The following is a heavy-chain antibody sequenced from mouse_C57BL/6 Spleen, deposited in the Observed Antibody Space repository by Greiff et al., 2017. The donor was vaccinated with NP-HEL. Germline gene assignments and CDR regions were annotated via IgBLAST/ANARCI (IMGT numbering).Heavy chain of an antibody. D-gene: IGHD2-2*01. J-gene: IGHJ1*03. CDR2: ISDGGSYT. CDR3: GRDRRGYRYWYFEG. CDR1: GFTFSSYA. V-gene: IGHV5-4*01. Sequence: EVQLVESGGGLVKPGGSLKLSCAASGFTFSSYAMSWVRQTPEKRLEWVATISDGGSYTYYPDNVKGRFTISRDNAKNNLYLQMSHLKSEDTAMYYCGRDRRGYRYWYFEGWGTGTTVTVSS.